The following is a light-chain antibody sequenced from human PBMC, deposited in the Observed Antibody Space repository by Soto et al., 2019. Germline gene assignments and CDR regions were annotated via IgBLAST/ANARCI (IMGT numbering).Light chain of an antibody. V-gene: IGLV1-51*02. CDR1: SSNFRHSS. CDR3: GTWDGSLRAYV. CDR2: ESN. Sequence: QSVLTQPPSVSAAPGQKVTISCSGSSSNFRHSSVSWYQQLPGTAPKLLIYESNKRPSGIPDRFSGSKSGTSATLGISGLQTGDEADYYCGTWDGSLRAYVFGTGTKLTVL. J-gene: IGLJ1*01.